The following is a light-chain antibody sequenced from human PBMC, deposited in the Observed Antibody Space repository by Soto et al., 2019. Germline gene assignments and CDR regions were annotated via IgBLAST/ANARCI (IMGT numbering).Light chain of an antibody. CDR3: SSYTTTTPVV. Sequence: QSALTQPASVSGSPGQSITISCTATSSDIDTYRYVSWYQQHPGKPPKLMIYGVSLRPSEVSSRFSGSNSGNTASLTISGLQAEDEADYYCSSYTTTTPVVFGGGTKLTVL. V-gene: IGLV2-14*01. CDR2: GVS. CDR1: SSDIDTYRY. J-gene: IGLJ2*01.